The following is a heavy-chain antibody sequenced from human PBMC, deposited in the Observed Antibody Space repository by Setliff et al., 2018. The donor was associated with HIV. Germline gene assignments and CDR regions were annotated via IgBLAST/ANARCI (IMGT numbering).Heavy chain of an antibody. D-gene: IGHD4-4*01. CDR3: ARDLTSNSNCFEP. J-gene: IGHJ5*02. Sequence: PSETLSLTCSVSGGSLISGGYYWSWIRQHPRKGLEWIGYVYYTGKTYYNPSLESRISMSVDTSKNQFSLKLTSVTAADTAIYYCARDLTSNSNCFEPWGQGTQVTVSS. CDR2: VYYTGKT. V-gene: IGHV4-31*03. CDR1: GGSLISGGYY.